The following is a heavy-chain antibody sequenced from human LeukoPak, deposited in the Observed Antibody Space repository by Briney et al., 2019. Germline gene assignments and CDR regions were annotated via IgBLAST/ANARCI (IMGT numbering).Heavy chain of an antibody. D-gene: IGHD1-1*01. J-gene: IGHJ4*02. CDR3: AKVDYWSPENYFDS. CDR1: GFPFRSYA. CDR2: ITDDEDT. Sequence: PGGSLRLSCVASGFPFRSYAMTWVRQTPGKGLESVSVITDDEDTYYADSVKGRFTISRDNSQNTVFPQMNSLRVEDTAVYYCAKVDYWSPENYFDSWGQGTLVTVSS. V-gene: IGHV3-23*01.